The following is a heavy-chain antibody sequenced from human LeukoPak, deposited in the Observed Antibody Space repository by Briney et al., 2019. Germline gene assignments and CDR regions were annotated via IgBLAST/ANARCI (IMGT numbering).Heavy chain of an antibody. V-gene: IGHV3-21*01. CDR2: ISSSSSYI. Sequence: GSLRLSCAAYGFTLSSHSMNWVRQAPGKGLEWVSSISSSSSYIHSADSVKGRFTISRDNAKNSLYLQMNSLRAEDTAVYYCARDLYDSGAYSSPIDYWGQGTLVTVSS. J-gene: IGHJ4*02. D-gene: IGHD3-22*01. CDR1: GFTLSSHS. CDR3: ARDLYDSGAYSSPIDY.